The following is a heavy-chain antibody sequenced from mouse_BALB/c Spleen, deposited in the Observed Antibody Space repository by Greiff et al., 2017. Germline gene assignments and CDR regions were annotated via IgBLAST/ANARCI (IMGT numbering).Heavy chain of an antibody. CDR2: INPYNGDT. D-gene: IGHD1-1*01. V-gene: IGHV1-20*02. CDR1: GYSFTGYF. J-gene: IGHJ2*01. CDR3: ARAGTTGVANFDY. Sequence: VQLKQSGPELVKPGASVKISCKASGYSFTGYFMNWVMQSHGKSLEWIGRINPYNGDTFYNQKFKGKATLTVDKSSSSAHMELRSLASEDSAFYECARAGTTGVANFDYWGQGTTLTVSS.